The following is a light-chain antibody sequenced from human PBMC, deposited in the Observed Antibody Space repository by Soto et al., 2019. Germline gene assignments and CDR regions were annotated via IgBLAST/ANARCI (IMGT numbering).Light chain of an antibody. J-gene: IGKJ5*01. CDR2: GAS. V-gene: IGKV3-20*01. Sequence: IVLTQSSGTLSLSPGERDTISCRASQSVSSSYLAWYQQKNGQPPRLFIYGASSRATGIPDRFSGSGYGTDVNLTISRLETADFAVFYCQHYDSLPITFGQGTRLEIK. CDR1: QSVSSSY. CDR3: QHYDSLPIT.